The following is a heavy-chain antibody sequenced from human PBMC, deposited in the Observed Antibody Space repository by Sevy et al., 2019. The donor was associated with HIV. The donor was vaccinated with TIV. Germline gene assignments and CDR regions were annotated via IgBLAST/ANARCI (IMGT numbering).Heavy chain of an antibody. D-gene: IGHD3-22*01. CDR2: ISSSSTI. V-gene: IGHV3-48*02. CDR3: ARDLDYYDSSGYSRADAFDI. J-gene: IGHJ3*02. CDR1: GFTFSSYS. Sequence: GGSLRLSCAASGFTFSSYSMNWVRQAPGKGLEWVSYISSSSTIYYADSVKGRFTISRDNAKNSLYLQMNSLRDEDTAVYYCARDLDYYDSSGYSRADAFDIWGQGTMVTVSS.